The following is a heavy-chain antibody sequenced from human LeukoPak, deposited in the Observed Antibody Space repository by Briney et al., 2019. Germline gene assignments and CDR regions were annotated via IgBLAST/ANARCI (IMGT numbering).Heavy chain of an antibody. CDR3: ARISSWVSSSWYYPSYYFDY. CDR1: GGSFSGYY. J-gene: IGHJ4*02. CDR2: INHSGST. V-gene: IGHV4-34*01. Sequence: SETLSLTCAVYGGSFSGYYWSWIRQPPGKGLEWIGEINHSGSTNYNPSLKSRVTISVDTSKNQFSLKLSSVTAADTAVYYCARISSWVSSSWYYPSYYFDYWGQGTLVTVSS. D-gene: IGHD6-13*01.